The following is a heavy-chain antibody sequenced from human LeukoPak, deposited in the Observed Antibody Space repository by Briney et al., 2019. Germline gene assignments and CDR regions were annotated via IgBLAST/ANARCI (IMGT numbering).Heavy chain of an antibody. CDR1: GFTFSSYG. D-gene: IGHD1-26*01. V-gene: IGHV3-48*03. Sequence: PGGSLRLSGAASGFTFSSYGMNWVRQAPGKGLEWVSYISSSGSTIYYADSVKGRFTISRDNAKNSLYLQMNSLRAEDTAVYYCAITLYSGSYFLYWGQGTLVTVSS. J-gene: IGHJ4*02. CDR2: ISSSGSTI. CDR3: AITLYSGSYFLY.